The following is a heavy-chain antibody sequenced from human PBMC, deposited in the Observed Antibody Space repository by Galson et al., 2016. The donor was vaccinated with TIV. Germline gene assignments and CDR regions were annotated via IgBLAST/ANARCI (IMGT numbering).Heavy chain of an antibody. CDR2: INPNSGGT. CDR1: GGTFSSNA. D-gene: IGHD1/OR15-1a*01. Sequence: SVKVSCKASGGTFSSNAINWVRQAPGQGLEWMGWINPNSGGTMYAQKFQGWVTMTRDTSITTAYMELSRLKSDDTAVYYCAKIGQEHDAFDIWGQGTMVTVFS. J-gene: IGHJ3*02. V-gene: IGHV1-2*04. CDR3: AKIGQEHDAFDI.